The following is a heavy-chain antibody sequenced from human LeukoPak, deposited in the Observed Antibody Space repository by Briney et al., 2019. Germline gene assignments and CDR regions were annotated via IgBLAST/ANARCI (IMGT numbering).Heavy chain of an antibody. Sequence: GGSLRLSCAASGFTFSSYAMHWVRQAPGKGLEWVAVISYDGSNEYYADSVKGRFTISRDNSKNTLYLQMNSLRAEDTAVYYCARTQEGGDSSSQIDYWGQGTLVTVSS. CDR2: ISYDGSNE. D-gene: IGHD6-13*01. J-gene: IGHJ4*02. V-gene: IGHV3-30*04. CDR3: ARTQEGGDSSSQIDY. CDR1: GFTFSSYA.